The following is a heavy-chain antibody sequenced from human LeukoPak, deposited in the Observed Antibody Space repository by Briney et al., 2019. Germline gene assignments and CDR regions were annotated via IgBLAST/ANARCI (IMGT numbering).Heavy chain of an antibody. CDR1: GYAFTDYY. Sequence: ASVKVSCKASGYAFTDYYIQWVRQAPGQGLGWMGVINPRGGSISYAQKFQGRVTMTRDTFTSTVYMELSSLRSEDTAVYYCARRGYDSNGYYYGNAFDFWGQGTMVTVSS. CDR3: ARRGYDSNGYYYGNAFDF. V-gene: IGHV1-46*01. D-gene: IGHD3-22*01. CDR2: INPRGGSI. J-gene: IGHJ3*01.